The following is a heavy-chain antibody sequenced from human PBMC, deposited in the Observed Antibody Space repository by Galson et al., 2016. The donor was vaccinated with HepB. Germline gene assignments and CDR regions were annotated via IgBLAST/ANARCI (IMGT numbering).Heavy chain of an antibody. Sequence: SLRLSCAASGFTLSTHSMNWVRQAPGKGLEWLSYISSSRSTIYYADSVQGRFTIPRDNAKHSVHLQMNSLRAEDTAVYYCARDRYDILTGYYHGMDVWGQGTTVTVSS. CDR3: ARDRYDILTGYYHGMDV. CDR1: GFTLSTHS. CDR2: ISSSRSTI. V-gene: IGHV3-48*04. D-gene: IGHD3-9*01. J-gene: IGHJ6*02.